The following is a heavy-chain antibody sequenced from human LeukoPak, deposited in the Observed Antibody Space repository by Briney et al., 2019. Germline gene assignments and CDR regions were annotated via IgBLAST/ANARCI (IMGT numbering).Heavy chain of an antibody. D-gene: IGHD2-8*01. CDR3: ALGTINEDYYFGMDV. CDR2: ISNSGSTV. CDR1: GFTFSDYY. V-gene: IGHV3-11*01. J-gene: IGHJ6*02. Sequence: PGGSLRLSCAASGFTFSDYYMTWIRQAPGKGLEWLSYISNSGSTVFYADSIMGRFTVSRDNAKRSLYLQIESLRDDDTAVYHCALGTINEDYYFGMDVWGQGTTVTVSS.